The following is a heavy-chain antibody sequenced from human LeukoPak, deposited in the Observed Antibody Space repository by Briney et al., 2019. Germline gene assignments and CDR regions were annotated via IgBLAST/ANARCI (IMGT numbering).Heavy chain of an antibody. CDR2: ISGYNGNT. CDR1: GYTFGDYG. D-gene: IGHD1-7*01. CDR3: AKDEKNYHRGPFEF. J-gene: IGHJ4*02. Sequence: SSVKVSCKASGYTFGDYGISWVRQAPGQGLEWMRWISGYNGNTKYIGKFQGRVTMTADSSTSTASIALRSLSPDDTATYYCAKDEKNYHRGPFEFWGQGTLVTVSS. V-gene: IGHV1-18*01.